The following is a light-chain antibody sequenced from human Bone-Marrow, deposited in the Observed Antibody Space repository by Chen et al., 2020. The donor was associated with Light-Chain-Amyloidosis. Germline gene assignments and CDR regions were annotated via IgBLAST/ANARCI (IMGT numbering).Light chain of an antibody. Sequence: SYVLTQTSSVSVAPGQTDTIACGGNNIGSTSVHWYQQTPGQAPLLVVYDDSDRPSGIPERLSGSNSGNTATLTISRVEDGDEADYYCQVWDRSSDRPVFGGGTKLTGL. V-gene: IGLV3-21*02. J-gene: IGLJ3*02. CDR2: DDS. CDR1: NIGSTS. CDR3: QVWDRSSDRPV.